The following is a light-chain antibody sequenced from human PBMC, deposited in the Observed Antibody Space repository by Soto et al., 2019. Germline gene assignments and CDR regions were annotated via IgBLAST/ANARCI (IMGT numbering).Light chain of an antibody. CDR3: QQDYNLPWT. CDR1: QSVSSSL. CDR2: GAS. Sequence: PGERVTLSCRASQSVSSSLLTWYQQKPGQAPRLLISGASTRATSIPARFSGSGSGTDFTLTISSLQPADFAVYDCQQDYNLPWTFGQGTKVESK. V-gene: IGKV3D-7*01. J-gene: IGKJ1*01.